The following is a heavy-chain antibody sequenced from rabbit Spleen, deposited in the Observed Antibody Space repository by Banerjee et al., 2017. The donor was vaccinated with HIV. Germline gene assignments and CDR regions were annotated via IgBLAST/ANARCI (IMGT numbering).Heavy chain of an antibody. CDR2: IYAGSSGYT. CDR1: GFSFSSSQY. D-gene: IGHD8-1*01. J-gene: IGHJ6*01. Sequence: QSLEESGGDLVKPGASLTLTCTASGFSFSSSQYMCWVRQAPGKGLEWIACIYAGSSGYTYYANWAKGRFTISKTSSTTVTLQLTSLTAADTATYFCARDTGSSFSTYGMDLWGPGTLVTVS. CDR3: ARDTGSSFSTYGMDL. V-gene: IGHV1S40*01.